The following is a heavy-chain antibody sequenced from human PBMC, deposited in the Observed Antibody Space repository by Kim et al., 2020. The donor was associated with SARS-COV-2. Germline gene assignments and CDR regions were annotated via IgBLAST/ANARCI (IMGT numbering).Heavy chain of an antibody. V-gene: IGHV3-49*03. CDR1: GFTFGDYA. D-gene: IGHD6-6*01. CDR2: IRSKAYGGTT. J-gene: IGHJ6*03. CDR3: TRDRVGLVHYYYYYYMDV. Sequence: GGSLRLSCTASGFTFGDYAMSWFRQAPGKGLEWVGFIRSKAYGGTTEYAASVKGRFTISRDDSKSIAYLQMNSLKTEDTAVYYCTRDRVGLVHYYYYYYMDVWGKGTTVTVSS.